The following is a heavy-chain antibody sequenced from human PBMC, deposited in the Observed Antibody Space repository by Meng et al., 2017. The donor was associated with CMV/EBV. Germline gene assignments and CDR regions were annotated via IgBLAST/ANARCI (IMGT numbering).Heavy chain of an antibody. V-gene: IGHV4-34*01. J-gene: IGHJ5*02. Sequence: ASFSGYYWSWIRQTPGTGLEWIVEINHSGSTNYIPYIKSRVTISVDTSKHQFSLKLSSVTAADTAVYYCARELTRYDFWSGRRWFDPWGQGTLVTVSS. D-gene: IGHD3-3*01. CDR1: ASFSGYY. CDR2: INHSGST. CDR3: ARELTRYDFWSGRRWFDP.